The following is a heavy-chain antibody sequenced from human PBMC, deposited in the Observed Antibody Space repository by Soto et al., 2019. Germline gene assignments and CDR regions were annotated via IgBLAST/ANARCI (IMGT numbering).Heavy chain of an antibody. CDR1: GGTFNSYT. Sequence: GASVKVSCKASGGTFNSYTISWVRQAPGQGLEWMGRIIPILGIANYAQKFQGRVTITADKSTSTAYMELSSLRSEDTAVYYCARARPDSSGYYYFDYWGQGTLVTVSS. CDR3: ARARPDSSGYYYFDY. J-gene: IGHJ4*02. D-gene: IGHD3-22*01. CDR2: IIPILGIA. V-gene: IGHV1-69*02.